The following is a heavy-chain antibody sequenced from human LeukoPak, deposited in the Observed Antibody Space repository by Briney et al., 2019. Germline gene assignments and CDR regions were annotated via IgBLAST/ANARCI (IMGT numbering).Heavy chain of an antibody. Sequence: SQTRSLSCAISGDSVSSNSAAWNWIRQSPSRGLEWLGRTYYRSKWYNDYAVTVKSRITINPDTSKNQFSLQLNSVTPEDTAVYYCARDSPSRRNWFDPWGQGTLVTVSS. CDR1: GDSVSSNSAA. J-gene: IGHJ5*02. V-gene: IGHV6-1*01. D-gene: IGHD6-6*01. CDR2: TYYRSKWYN. CDR3: ARDSPSRRNWFDP.